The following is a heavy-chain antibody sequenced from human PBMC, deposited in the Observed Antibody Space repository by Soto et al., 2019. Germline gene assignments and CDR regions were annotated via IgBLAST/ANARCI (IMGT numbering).Heavy chain of an antibody. J-gene: IGHJ5*02. CDR1: VFPVISCYY. Sequence: AETLSLTCSFSVFPVISCYYCCCIRHPPGKGLERIGSISHSGSTYHNPSLESRVTMSVDMSKNQFSLKLSSVTAADTAVYYCARGPYTWNYVHWFDPWGQGTLVTVSS. CDR2: ISHSGST. CDR3: ARGPYTWNYVHWFDP. V-gene: IGHV4-38-2*01. D-gene: IGHD1-7*01.